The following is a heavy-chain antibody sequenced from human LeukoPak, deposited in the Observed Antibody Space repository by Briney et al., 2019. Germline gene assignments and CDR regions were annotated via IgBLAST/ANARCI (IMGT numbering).Heavy chain of an antibody. Sequence: PGRSLRLSCAASGFSFSNYGIHWVRQAPGNGLKWVALICYEGNIKYYADSVKGRFTLSRDNSKYTVYLQLNTLRPDDTAVYYCAKEQALLCVQLTYAFNLWGLGTMVTVSS. J-gene: IGHJ3*01. V-gene: IGHV3-30*18. CDR2: ICYEGNIK. D-gene: IGHD3-10*01. CDR1: GFSFSNYG. CDR3: AKEQALLCVQLTYAFNL.